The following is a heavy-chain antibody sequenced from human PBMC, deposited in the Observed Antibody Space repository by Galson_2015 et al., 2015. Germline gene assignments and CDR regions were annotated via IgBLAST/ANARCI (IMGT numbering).Heavy chain of an antibody. V-gene: IGHV5-51*01. CDR3: ARLRMEWFPPQYYYYYYMDV. D-gene: IGHD3-3*01. CDR2: IYPGDSDT. CDR1: GYSFTSYW. J-gene: IGHJ6*03. Sequence: QSGAEVKKPGESLKISFKGSGYSFTSYWIGWVRQMPGKGLEWMGIIYPGDSDTRYSPSFQGQVTISADKSISTAYLQWSSLKASGTAMYYCARLRMEWFPPQYYYYYYMDVWGKGTPVTVSS.